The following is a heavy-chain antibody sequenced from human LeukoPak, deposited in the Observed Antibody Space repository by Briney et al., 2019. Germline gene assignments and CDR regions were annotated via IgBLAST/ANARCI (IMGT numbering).Heavy chain of an antibody. Sequence: SQTLSLTCAISGDSVSSNMVAWNWISRPPPKAPRWLGRTYYRSKWYIDYADIVKSRITISPDTSKNQFSLQLNSMTPEDTAIYYCARGRVSAFDIWGQGTMVTVSS. V-gene: IGHV6-1*01. CDR2: TYYRSKWYI. D-gene: IGHD2-8*01. CDR3: ARGRVSAFDI. CDR1: GDSVSSNMVA. J-gene: IGHJ3*02.